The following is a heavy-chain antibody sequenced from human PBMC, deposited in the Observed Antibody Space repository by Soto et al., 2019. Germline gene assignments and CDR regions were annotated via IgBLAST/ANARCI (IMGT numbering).Heavy chain of an antibody. D-gene: IGHD3-10*01. J-gene: IGHJ4*02. CDR3: ARAPRGNYGYPSYFDY. Sequence: SETLSLTCTVSGGSISSYYWSWIRQPPGKGLEWIGYIYYSGSTNYNPSLKSRVTISVDTSKNQFSLKLSSVTATDTAVYYCARAPRGNYGYPSYFDYWGQGTLVTVSS. V-gene: IGHV4-59*01. CDR2: IYYSGST. CDR1: GGSISSYY.